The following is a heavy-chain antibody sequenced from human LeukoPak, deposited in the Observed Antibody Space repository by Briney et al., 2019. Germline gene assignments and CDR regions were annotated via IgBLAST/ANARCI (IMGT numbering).Heavy chain of an antibody. CDR2: IYHSGST. J-gene: IGHJ3*02. CDR3: ASYSSSWHAFDI. Sequence: PSETLPLTCAVSGSSISSGYYWGWLRQPPGTGLEWIGTIYHSGSTYYNPSLKSRVTISVDTSKNHFSLNLSSVTAADTAVYYCASYSSSWHAFDIWGQGTMVTVSS. CDR1: GSSISSGYY. V-gene: IGHV4-38-2*01. D-gene: IGHD6-13*01.